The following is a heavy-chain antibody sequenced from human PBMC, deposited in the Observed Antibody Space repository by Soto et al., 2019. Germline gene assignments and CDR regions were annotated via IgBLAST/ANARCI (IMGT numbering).Heavy chain of an antibody. V-gene: IGHV5-51*01. CDR3: ARLDDILTGYYWFDY. CDR2: IYPGDSDT. Sequence: GESLKISCKGSGYSFTSYWIGWVRQMPGKGLEWMGIIYPGDSDTRYSPSFQGQVTISADKSISTAYLQWSSLKASDTAMYYCARLDDILTGYYWFDYWGQGTLVTVSS. D-gene: IGHD3-9*01. CDR1: GYSFTSYW. J-gene: IGHJ4*02.